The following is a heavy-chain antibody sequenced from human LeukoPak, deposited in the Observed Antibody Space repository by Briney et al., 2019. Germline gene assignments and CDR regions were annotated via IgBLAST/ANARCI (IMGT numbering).Heavy chain of an antibody. V-gene: IGHV3-23*01. Sequence: GGSLRLSCAASGFTFSSYAMSWVRQAPGKGLEWVSTISDSGNSTYYADSVKGRFTISRDNSKNTLYLQMNSLRAEDTAVYYCAKAPTGYSSSWFDYWGEGTLVTVSS. D-gene: IGHD6-13*01. CDR3: AKAPTGYSSSWFDY. J-gene: IGHJ4*02. CDR1: GFTFSSYA. CDR2: ISDSGNST.